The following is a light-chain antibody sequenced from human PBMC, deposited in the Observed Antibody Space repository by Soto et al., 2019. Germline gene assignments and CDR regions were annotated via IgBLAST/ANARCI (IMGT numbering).Light chain of an antibody. J-gene: IGKJ1*01. V-gene: IGKV3-20*01. CDR2: GTS. Sequence: EIVLAQSPGTLSLSPGERATLSCRASQSVSNNYLAWYRQKPGQAPWLLIYGTSNRAGGVPDRFSGSGSGSDFTLTISRLEPEDFAVYYCQQYGSSPRTFGQGTK. CDR1: QSVSNNY. CDR3: QQYGSSPRT.